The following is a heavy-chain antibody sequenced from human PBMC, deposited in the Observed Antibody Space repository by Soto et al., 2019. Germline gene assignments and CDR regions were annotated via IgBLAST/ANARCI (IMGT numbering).Heavy chain of an antibody. D-gene: IGHD7-27*01. CDR1: GFTFSSYA. CDR3: ATVGTGTYNWFDP. V-gene: IGHV3-23*01. J-gene: IGHJ5*02. CDR2: ISGNGGST. Sequence: GGSLRLSCAASGFTFSSYAMSWVRQAPGKGLEWVSAISGNGGSTYYADSVKGRFTISRDNSKNSLYLQMNSLRTDDTAVYYCATVGTGTYNWFDPWGQGTLVTVSS.